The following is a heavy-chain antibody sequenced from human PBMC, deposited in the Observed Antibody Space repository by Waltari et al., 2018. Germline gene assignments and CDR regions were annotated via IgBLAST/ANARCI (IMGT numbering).Heavy chain of an antibody. V-gene: IGHV3-74*01. D-gene: IGHD4-17*01. CDR3: ARGARRTTVTTGWWYFDL. CDR2: SNSDGSST. CDR1: GFTYSMSW. J-gene: IGHJ2*01. Sequence: EVQLVESGGGLVQPGGSLRLSCAAPGFTYSMSWMPWVRQAPGKGLVWVSRSNSDGSSTSYADSVKGRFTISKDNAKNTVYLQMNSLRAEDTAIYYCARGARRTTVTTGWWYFDLWGRGTLVTVSS.